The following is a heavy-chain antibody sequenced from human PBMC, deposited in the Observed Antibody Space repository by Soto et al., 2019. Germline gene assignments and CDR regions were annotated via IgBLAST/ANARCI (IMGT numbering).Heavy chain of an antibody. J-gene: IGHJ4*02. CDR1: GYTFSNFG. V-gene: IGHV1-18*01. D-gene: IGHD2-8*01. CDR2: ISPYNGNT. Sequence: ASVKVSCKASGYTFSNFGLSWVPQAPGQGLELMGWISPYNGNTNYAQKLQGRLTMTTDTSTSTAYMELRSLRSDDTAVYYCARDRLGVSVTGGGFDSWGQGTLVTVSS. CDR3: ARDRLGVSVTGGGFDS.